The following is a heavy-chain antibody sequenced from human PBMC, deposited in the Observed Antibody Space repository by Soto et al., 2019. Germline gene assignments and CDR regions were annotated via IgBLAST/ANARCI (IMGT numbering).Heavy chain of an antibody. CDR1: GFTFSSYA. D-gene: IGHD3-3*01. CDR2: ISSNGGST. Sequence: EVQLVESGGGLVQPGGSLRLSCAASGFTFSSYAMHWVRQAPGKGLEYVSAISSNGGSTYYANSVKGRFTISRDNSKNPLYLQMGSLRAEDMAVYYCARDRGITSGMDVWGQGTTVTVSS. CDR3: ARDRGITSGMDV. V-gene: IGHV3-64*01. J-gene: IGHJ6*02.